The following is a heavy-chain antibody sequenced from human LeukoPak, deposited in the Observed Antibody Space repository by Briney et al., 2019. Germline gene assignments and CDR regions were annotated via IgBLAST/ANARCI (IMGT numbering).Heavy chain of an antibody. CDR1: RFTVSSNY. CDR3: ARDNYDFWSGTTLYYYYYYMDV. V-gene: IGHV3-66*02. CDR2: IYSGGST. D-gene: IGHD3-3*01. J-gene: IGHJ6*03. Sequence: GGSLRLSCAASRFTVSSNYMSWVRRAPGKGLEWVSVIYSGGSTYYADSVKGRFTISRDNYKNTLYLQMNSLRAEDTAVYYCARDNYDFWSGTTLYYYYYYMDVWGKGTTVTVS.